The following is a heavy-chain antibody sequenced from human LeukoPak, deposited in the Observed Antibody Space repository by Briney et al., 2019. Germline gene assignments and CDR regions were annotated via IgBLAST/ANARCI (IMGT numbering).Heavy chain of an antibody. Sequence: PGGSLRLSCAASGFTFSSYAMSWVRQAPGQGLEWVSAISGSGGSTYCADSVKGRFTISRDNSKNTLYLQLNSLRAEDTAVYYCAKDKAYCSSTSCYVNPYYYMDVWGKGTMVTVSS. CDR1: GFTFSSYA. CDR3: AKDKAYCSSTSCYVNPYYYMDV. CDR2: ISGSGGST. J-gene: IGHJ6*03. D-gene: IGHD2-2*01. V-gene: IGHV3-23*01.